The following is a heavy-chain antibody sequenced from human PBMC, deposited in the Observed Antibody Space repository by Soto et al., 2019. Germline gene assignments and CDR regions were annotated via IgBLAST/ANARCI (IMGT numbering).Heavy chain of an antibody. J-gene: IGHJ4*02. CDR3: ARGRAPIVVVPAAIPSPVHYFDY. Sequence: QLQLQESGSGLVKPSQTLSLTCAVSGGSISSGGYSWSWIRQPPGKGLEWIGYIDHSGSTYYNPSLKRRVTISVDRSKNQFSLKLSSVTAADTAVYYCARGRAPIVVVPAAIPSPVHYFDYWGQGTLVTVSS. CDR1: GGSISSGGYS. V-gene: IGHV4-30-2*01. D-gene: IGHD2-2*02. CDR2: IDHSGST.